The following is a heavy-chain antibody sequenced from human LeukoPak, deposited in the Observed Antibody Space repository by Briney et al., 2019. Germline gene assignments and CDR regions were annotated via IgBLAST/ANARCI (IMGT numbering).Heavy chain of an antibody. J-gene: IGHJ4*01. D-gene: IGHD6-19*01. V-gene: IGHV1-18*04. CDR3: ARDGGYSSGWTNDPPFDY. Sequence: ASVTVSCKASGYTFTSYGISWVRQAPGQGLEWMGWISAYNGNTNYAQKLQGRVTMTTDTSTSTAYMELRSLRSDDTAVYYCARDGGYSSGWTNDPPFDYWGHGTLVTVSS. CDR1: GYTFTSYG. CDR2: ISAYNGNT.